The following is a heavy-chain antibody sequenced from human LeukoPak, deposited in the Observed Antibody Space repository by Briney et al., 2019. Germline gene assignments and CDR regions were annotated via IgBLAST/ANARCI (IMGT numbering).Heavy chain of an antibody. CDR2: MYYSGTT. CDR3: ARSIKTTSYFYYYMDV. D-gene: IGHD2/OR15-2a*01. V-gene: IGHV4-39*07. Sequence: SETLSLTCTVSGGSISSSSNYWGWIRQPPGKGLEWIGNMYYSGTTYYNPSLRSRVTMSVDTSKNQFSLRLSSVTAADTAIYYCARSIKTTSYFYYYMDVWGKGTTVTVSS. CDR1: GGSISSSSNY. J-gene: IGHJ6*03.